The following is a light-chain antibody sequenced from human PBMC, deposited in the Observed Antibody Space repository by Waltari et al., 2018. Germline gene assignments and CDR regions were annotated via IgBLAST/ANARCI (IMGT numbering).Light chain of an antibody. J-gene: IGKJ1*01. CDR2: QAS. V-gene: IGKV1-5*03. CDR3: LQHNSYPRT. CDR1: QSISNW. Sequence: DIQVTQSPSTLSASLGDRVTITCRASQSISNWLAWYQQKPGKAPKILIHQASILESGVPSRFSGSGSGTDFTLTIGSLQPEDFATYYCLQHNSYPRTFGQGTKVEIK.